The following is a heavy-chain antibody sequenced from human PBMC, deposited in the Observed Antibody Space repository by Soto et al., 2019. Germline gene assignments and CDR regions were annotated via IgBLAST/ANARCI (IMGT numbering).Heavy chain of an antibody. CDR2: ISGSGGST. D-gene: IGHD5-12*01. V-gene: IGHV3-23*01. Sequence: EVQLLESGGGLVQPGGSLRLSCAVSGFTFSNYAMSWVRQAPGKGLEWVTVISGSGGSTFYADSVKGRFTISRDNSKKTLQLQMNSLSAEDTAVYYCAKDSGSSGLFDYWGQGTLVAVSS. J-gene: IGHJ4*02. CDR3: AKDSGSSGLFDY. CDR1: GFTFSNYA.